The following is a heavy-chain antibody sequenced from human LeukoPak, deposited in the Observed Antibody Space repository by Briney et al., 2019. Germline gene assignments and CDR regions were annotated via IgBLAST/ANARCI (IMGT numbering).Heavy chain of an antibody. V-gene: IGHV3-30*04. J-gene: IGHJ6*04. CDR3: ARERLALYYYYGMDV. CDR2: ISYDGSNK. CDR1: GFTFSSYA. Sequence: GGSLRLSCAASGFTFSSYAMHWVGQAPGKGLEGVAVISYDGSNKYYADSVKGRFTISRDNSKNTLYLQMNSLRADDTAVYYCARERLALYYYYGMDVWGKGTTVTVSS. D-gene: IGHD6-19*01.